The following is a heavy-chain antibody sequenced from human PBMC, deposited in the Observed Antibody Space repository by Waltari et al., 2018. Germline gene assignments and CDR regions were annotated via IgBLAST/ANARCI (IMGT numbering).Heavy chain of an antibody. V-gene: IGHV3-30-3*01. CDR2: ISYDGSSQ. J-gene: IGHJ3*02. CDR3: ARAVTGEDAFDM. CDR1: GFIFSNSA. D-gene: IGHD2-21*02. Sequence: QEQMVESGGGGVQPGRPLSLSCSISGFIFSNSAMNWVRQATGKGLEWLAVISYDGSSQYYADSVKGRFSVSRDSFKNTVYLHMNGLRTEDTAVYYCARAVTGEDAFDMWGQGTMVTVSS.